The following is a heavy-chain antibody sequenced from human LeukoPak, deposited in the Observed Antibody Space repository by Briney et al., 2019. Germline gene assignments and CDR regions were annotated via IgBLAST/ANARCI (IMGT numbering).Heavy chain of an antibody. CDR2: INPNSGGT. CDR3: AKDRAVATIGGIDY. Sequence: ASVKVSCKASGYTFTGYYMHWVRQAPGQGLEWMGWINPNSGGTNYAQKFQGRVTMTRDTSISTVYMELSRLRSDDTAVYYCAKDRAVATIGGIDYWGQGTLVTVSS. V-gene: IGHV1-2*02. CDR1: GYTFTGYY. J-gene: IGHJ4*02. D-gene: IGHD5-12*01.